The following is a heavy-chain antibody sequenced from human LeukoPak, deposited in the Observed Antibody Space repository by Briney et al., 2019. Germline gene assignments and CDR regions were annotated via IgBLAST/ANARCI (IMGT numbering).Heavy chain of an antibody. CDR2: ISSSSSYI. Sequence: GGSLRLSCAASGFTFSSYSMNWVRQAPGKGLEWVSSISSSSSYIYYADSVKGRFTISRDNAKNSLYLQMNSLRAEDTAVYCCARSPLWDIVVVPAANFYMDVWGKGTTVTVSS. CDR1: GFTFSSYS. J-gene: IGHJ6*03. V-gene: IGHV3-21*01. D-gene: IGHD2-2*01. CDR3: ARSPLWDIVVVPAANFYMDV.